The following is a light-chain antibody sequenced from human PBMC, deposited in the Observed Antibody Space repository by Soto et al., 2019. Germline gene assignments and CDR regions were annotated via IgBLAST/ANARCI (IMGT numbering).Light chain of an antibody. V-gene: IGKV3-15*01. CDR3: HQYNTGLRP. J-gene: IGKJ1*01. Sequence: TVMTQSPATLSMSPGDRAALSCRASLNVATNMAWYQQKPGQAPRLLIYGASIRATGVPARFTGSGSGTEFTLTINNLQSEDFAVDYCHQYNTGLRPVGRGPRVEV. CDR1: LNVATN. CDR2: GAS.